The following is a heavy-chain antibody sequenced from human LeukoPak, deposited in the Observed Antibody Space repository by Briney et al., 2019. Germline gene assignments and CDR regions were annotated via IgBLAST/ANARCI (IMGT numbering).Heavy chain of an antibody. V-gene: IGHV3-30*04. CDR2: ISYYGSNK. D-gene: IGHD3-22*01. CDR1: GFTFSSYA. Sequence: GGPLRLPCSASGFTFSSYAMHWLRQPPGKGLEWVAVISYYGSNKYYADSVKGRFTISRDNSKNTLYLQMNSLRAEDTAVYYCAKLLTLIVVVPETDAFDIWGQGTMVTVSS. J-gene: IGHJ3*02. CDR3: AKLLTLIVVVPETDAFDI.